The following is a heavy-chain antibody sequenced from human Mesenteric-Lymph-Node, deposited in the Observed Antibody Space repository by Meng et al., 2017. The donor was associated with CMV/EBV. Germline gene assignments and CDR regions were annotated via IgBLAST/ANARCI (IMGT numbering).Heavy chain of an antibody. V-gene: IGHV1-18*01. D-gene: IGHD2-21*01. Sequence: ASVKVSCKASGYTFTSYGISWVRQAPGQGLEWMGWISTYNGNTNYAQNLQGRVTVTTDTSTSTAYMELSSLRSEDTAVYYCARGRGFVASWPPPYYFDFWGQGTPVTVSS. CDR3: ARGRGFVASWPPPYYFDF. J-gene: IGHJ4*02. CDR1: GYTFTSYG. CDR2: ISTYNGNT.